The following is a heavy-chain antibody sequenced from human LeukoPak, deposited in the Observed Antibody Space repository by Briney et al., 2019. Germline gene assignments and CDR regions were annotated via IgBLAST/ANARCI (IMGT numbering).Heavy chain of an antibody. CDR1: GSTFSSYE. D-gene: IGHD3-10*01. V-gene: IGHV3-48*03. CDR3: ARDLPSYGSGTFDY. CDR2: ISSSGSTI. J-gene: IGHJ4*02. Sequence: GGSLRLSCAASGSTFSSYEMNWVRQAPGKGLGWVSYISSSGSTIYYADSVKGRFTISRDNAKNSLYLQMNSLRAEDTAVYYCARDLPSYGSGTFDYWGQGTLVTVSS.